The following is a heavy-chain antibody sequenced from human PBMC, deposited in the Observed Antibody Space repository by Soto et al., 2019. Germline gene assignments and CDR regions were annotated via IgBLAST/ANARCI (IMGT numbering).Heavy chain of an antibody. CDR3: ARDRGGNRIAAAGTWYNGFDP. J-gene: IGHJ5*02. D-gene: IGHD6-13*01. CDR2: INPNSGGT. V-gene: IGHV1-2*04. Sequence: GASVKVSCKASGYTFTGYYMRWVRQAPGQGLEWMGWINPNSGGTNYAQKFQGWVTMTRDTSISTAYMELSRLRSDDTAVYYCARDRGGNRIAAAGTWYNGFDPWGQGTLVTVSS. CDR1: GYTFTGYY.